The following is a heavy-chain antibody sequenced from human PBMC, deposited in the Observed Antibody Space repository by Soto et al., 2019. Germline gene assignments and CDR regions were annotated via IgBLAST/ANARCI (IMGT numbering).Heavy chain of an antibody. CDR2: INHSGST. J-gene: IGHJ5*02. V-gene: IGHV4-34*01. CDR1: GGSFSGYY. D-gene: IGHD3-10*01. Sequence: PSETLSLTCAVYGGSFSGYYWSWIRQPPGKGLEWIGGINHSGSTNYNPSLKSRVTISVDTSKNQFSLKLSSVTAADTAVYYCARGGPLFYYGSGSYYKETNWFDPWGQGTLVTVSS. CDR3: ARGGPLFYYGSGSYYKETNWFDP.